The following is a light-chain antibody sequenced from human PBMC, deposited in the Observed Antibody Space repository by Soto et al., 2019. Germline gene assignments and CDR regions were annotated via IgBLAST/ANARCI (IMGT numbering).Light chain of an antibody. Sequence: QSVLXQPRSVSGSPGQSVAISCTGTSSDVGDYNYVSWYQQHPGKAPKVMIYDVSKRPSGVPDRFSGSKSGNTASLTISGLQAEDEADYYCCSYAGSPYVFGTGTKVTVL. CDR2: DVS. CDR1: SSDVGDYNY. V-gene: IGLV2-11*01. CDR3: CSYAGSPYV. J-gene: IGLJ1*01.